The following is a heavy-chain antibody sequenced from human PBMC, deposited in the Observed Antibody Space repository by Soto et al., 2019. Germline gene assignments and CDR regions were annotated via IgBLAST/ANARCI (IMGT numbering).Heavy chain of an antibody. V-gene: IGHV1-2*02. CDR3: ARVNVVVVAATREYYFDY. J-gene: IGHJ4*02. Sequence: ASLKFSCKSSGYTFTSYGISWVRQAPGQGLDWMGWINPNSGGTNYAQKFQGSVTMTRDTSISTSYMELSRLRSDDTAVYYCARVNVVVVAATREYYFDYWGQGTLVTVSS. D-gene: IGHD2-15*01. CDR2: INPNSGGT. CDR1: GYTFTSYG.